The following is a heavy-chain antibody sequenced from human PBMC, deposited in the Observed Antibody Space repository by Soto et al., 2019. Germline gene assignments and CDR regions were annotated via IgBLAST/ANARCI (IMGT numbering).Heavy chain of an antibody. CDR1: GFTFSSYA. CDR3: ARVPLHVDTAMVNNWFDP. J-gene: IGHJ5*02. V-gene: IGHV3-48*01. CDR2: ISSSSSTI. D-gene: IGHD5-18*01. Sequence: PGGSLRLSCAASGFTFSSYAMNWVRQAPGKGLEWVSYISSSSSTIYYADSVKGRFTISRDNAKNSLYLQMNSLRAEDTAVYYCARVPLHVDTAMVNNWFDPWGQGTLVTVSS.